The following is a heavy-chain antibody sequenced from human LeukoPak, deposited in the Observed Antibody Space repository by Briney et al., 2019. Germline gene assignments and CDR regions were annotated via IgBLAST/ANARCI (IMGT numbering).Heavy chain of an antibody. CDR3: ARRLLWFGESRESWFDP. D-gene: IGHD3-10*01. Sequence: GESLKISCKASGYSFTNYWIAWVRQMPGKGLEWMGIIYPGDSDTRYSPSFQGQVTISADKSISTAYLQWSSLKASDTAMYYCARRLLWFGESRESWFDPWGQGTLVTVSS. V-gene: IGHV5-51*01. CDR1: GYSFTNYW. J-gene: IGHJ5*02. CDR2: IYPGDSDT.